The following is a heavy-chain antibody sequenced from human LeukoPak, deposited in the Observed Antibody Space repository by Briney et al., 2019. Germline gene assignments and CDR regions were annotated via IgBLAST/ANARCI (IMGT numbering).Heavy chain of an antibody. V-gene: IGHV4-34*01. CDR1: GGSFSGYY. Sequence: PSETLSLTCAVYGGSFSGYYWSWIRQPPGKGLEWIGEINHSGSTNYNPSLKSRVTISVDTSKNQFSLKLSSVTAADTAVYYCVRYPQLDYWGQGTLVTVSS. CDR3: VRYPQLDY. CDR2: INHSGST. J-gene: IGHJ4*02.